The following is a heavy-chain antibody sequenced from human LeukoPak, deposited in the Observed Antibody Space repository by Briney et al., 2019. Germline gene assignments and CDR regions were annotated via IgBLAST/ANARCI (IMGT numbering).Heavy chain of an antibody. V-gene: IGHV1-24*01. Sequence: ASVKVSCEVSENTVTEVAIHWVRQTGEGLEWMGGFHPKDADMIYAQKFQGRVTMTQDTSTDTAYMELSSLRSEDTAIYYCTTVYYTLLPGYLNQMDVWGKGTTVTISS. CDR3: TTVYYTLLPGYLNQMDV. J-gene: IGHJ6*04. CDR1: ENTVTEVA. D-gene: IGHD3-9*01. CDR2: FHPKDADM.